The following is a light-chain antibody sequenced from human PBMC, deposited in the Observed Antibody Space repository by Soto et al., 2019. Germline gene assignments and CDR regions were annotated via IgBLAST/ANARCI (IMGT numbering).Light chain of an antibody. CDR3: QKYNIAPSWT. CDR2: DAS. V-gene: IGKV1-5*01. Sequence: DLQMTQSPSTLSASVGDRVTITCRASQSCRNSLAWYQQKAGKAPTLLIYDASTLQSGVPSRFSGSGSGTEFSLTISSLQPEDAATYSCQKYNIAPSWTFGQGTKVDTK. J-gene: IGKJ1*01. CDR1: QSCRNS.